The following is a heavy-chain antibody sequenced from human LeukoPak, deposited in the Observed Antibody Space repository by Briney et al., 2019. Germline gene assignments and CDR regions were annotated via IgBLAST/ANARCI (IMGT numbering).Heavy chain of an antibody. J-gene: IGHJ4*02. D-gene: IGHD6-19*01. V-gene: IGHV1-18*01. CDR3: ARGQGIAVAGTADY. CDR2: ISAYNGNT. Sequence: ASVTVSCTAPGYTFTSYGISWVRQAPGQGLEWMGWISAYNGNTNYAQKLQGRVTMTTDTSTSTAYMELRSLRSDDTAVYYCARGQGIAVAGTADYWGQGTLVTVSS. CDR1: GYTFTSYG.